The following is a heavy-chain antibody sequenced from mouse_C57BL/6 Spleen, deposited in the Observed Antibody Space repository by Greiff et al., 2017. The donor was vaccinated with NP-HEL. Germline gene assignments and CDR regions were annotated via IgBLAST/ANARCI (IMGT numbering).Heavy chain of an antibody. CDR2: IDPEDGDT. CDR3: SRGYYGSPPYFDV. D-gene: IGHD1-1*01. V-gene: IGHV14-1*01. Sequence: VQLQQSGAELVRPGASVKLSCTASGFNIKDYYMHWVKQRPEQGLEWIGRIDPEDGDTEYAPKFPGKATMTADTSSNTAYLQLSSLTSEDTAVYYCSRGYYGSPPYFDVWGTGTTVTVSS. CDR1: GFNIKDYY. J-gene: IGHJ1*03.